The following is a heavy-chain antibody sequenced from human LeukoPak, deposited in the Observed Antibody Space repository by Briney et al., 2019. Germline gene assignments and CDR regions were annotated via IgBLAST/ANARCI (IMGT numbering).Heavy chain of an antibody. D-gene: IGHD3-10*01. J-gene: IGHJ4*02. CDR2: ISAYNGNT. CDR3: ARDSVLLWFGELLGDY. V-gene: IGHV1-18*01. Sequence: ASVKVSCKASGGTFSSYAISWVRQAPGQGLEWMGWISAYNGNTNYAQKLQGRVTMTTDTSTSTAYMELRSLRSDDTAVYYCARDSVLLWFGELLGDYWGQGTLVTVSS. CDR1: GGTFSSYA.